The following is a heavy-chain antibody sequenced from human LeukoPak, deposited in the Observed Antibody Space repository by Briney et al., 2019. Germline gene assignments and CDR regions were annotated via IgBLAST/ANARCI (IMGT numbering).Heavy chain of an antibody. V-gene: IGHV4-30-4*01. D-gene: IGHD3-22*01. CDR1: GGSISSGDYY. CDR3: ARVENVIYYDSRAGAFDI. J-gene: IGHJ3*02. CDR2: IYYSGST. Sequence: SQTLSLTCTVSGGSISSGDYYWSWIRQPPGKGLEWIGYIYYSGSTYYNPSLKSRVTISVDTSKNQFSLKLSSVTAADTAVYYCARVENVIYYDSRAGAFDIWGQGTMVTVSS.